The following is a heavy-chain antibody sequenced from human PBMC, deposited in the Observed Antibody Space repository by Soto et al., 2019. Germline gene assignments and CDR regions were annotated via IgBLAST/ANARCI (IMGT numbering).Heavy chain of an antibody. D-gene: IGHD3-3*01. CDR3: ASARTIFGVVTPPNYYGMGV. CDR1: GGTFSSYA. CDR2: IIPIFGTA. Sequence: SVKVSCKASGGTFSSYAISWVRQAPGQGLEWMGGIIPIFGTANYAQKFQGRVTITADESTSTAYMELSSLRSGDTAVYYCASARTIFGVVTPPNYYGMGVWGQGTTVTVSS. J-gene: IGHJ6*02. V-gene: IGHV1-69*13.